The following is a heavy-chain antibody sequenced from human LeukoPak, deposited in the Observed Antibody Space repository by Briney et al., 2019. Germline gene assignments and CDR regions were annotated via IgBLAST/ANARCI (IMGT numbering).Heavy chain of an antibody. CDR3: SRALEV. Sequence: GGSLRLSCEVSGFMFRSYWMDWVRQAPGRGLEWVANINQDGSEKYFVDSVKGRFTISRDNAKNSLYLQMNILRAEDTAVYYCSRALEVWGKGTTVTVSS. CDR2: INQDGSEK. V-gene: IGHV3-7*01. J-gene: IGHJ6*04. CDR1: GFMFRSYW.